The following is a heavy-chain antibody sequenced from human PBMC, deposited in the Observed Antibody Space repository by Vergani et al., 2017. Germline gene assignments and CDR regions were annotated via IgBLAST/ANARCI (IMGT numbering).Heavy chain of an antibody. CDR3: AREWLDSRVPAASEIFDY. CDR2: IYYSGST. D-gene: IGHD2-2*01. J-gene: IGHJ4*02. Sequence: QVQLQESGPGLVKPSQTLSLTCTVSGGSISSGGYYWSWIRQHPGKGLEWIGYIYYSGSTYYNPSLKSRVTISVDTSKNQFSLKLSSVTAADTAVYYCAREWLDSRVPAASEIFDYWGQGTLVTVSS. CDR1: GGSISSGGYY. V-gene: IGHV4-31*03.